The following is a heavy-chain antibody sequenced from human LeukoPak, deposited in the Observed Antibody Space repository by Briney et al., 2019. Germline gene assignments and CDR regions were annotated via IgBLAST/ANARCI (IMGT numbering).Heavy chain of an antibody. Sequence: ALVKVSCKVSGYTLTELSMHWVRQAPGKGLEWMGGFDPEDGETIYAQKFQGRVTMTEDTSTDTAYMELSSLRSEDTAVYYCATFRQTYDILTGYLIGPFDYWGQGTLVTVSS. CDR3: ATFRQTYDILTGYLIGPFDY. CDR2: FDPEDGET. J-gene: IGHJ4*02. D-gene: IGHD3-9*01. CDR1: GYTLTELS. V-gene: IGHV1-24*01.